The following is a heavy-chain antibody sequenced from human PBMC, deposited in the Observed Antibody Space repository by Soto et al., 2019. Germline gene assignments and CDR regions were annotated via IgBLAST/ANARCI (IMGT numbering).Heavy chain of an antibody. D-gene: IGHD1-26*01. Sequence: ASVKVSCKVSGYTLTELSMHWVRQAPGKGLEWMGGFDPEDGETIYAQKFQGRVNMTEDTSTDTAYMELSSLRSEDTAVYYCATGISGNDAFDIWGQGTMVTVSS. CDR1: GYTLTELS. CDR2: FDPEDGET. V-gene: IGHV1-24*01. CDR3: ATGISGNDAFDI. J-gene: IGHJ3*02.